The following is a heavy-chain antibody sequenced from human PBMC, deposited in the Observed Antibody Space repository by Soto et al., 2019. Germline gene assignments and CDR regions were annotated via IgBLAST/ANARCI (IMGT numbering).Heavy chain of an antibody. D-gene: IGHD5-18*01. CDR3: ASYNYATPDAFYI. CDR2: IYRSGST. CDR1: GGSVSSSKW. V-gene: IGHV4-4*02. J-gene: IGHJ3*02. Sequence: QVQLQESGPGLVKPSGTLSLTCAVSGGSVSSSKWWTWVRQPPGKGLEWIAGIYRSGSTNYNPSLESRYTISIDKSKNQFSLKLIYVTAADTAVYYCASYNYATPDAFYIWGQATRVTVSS.